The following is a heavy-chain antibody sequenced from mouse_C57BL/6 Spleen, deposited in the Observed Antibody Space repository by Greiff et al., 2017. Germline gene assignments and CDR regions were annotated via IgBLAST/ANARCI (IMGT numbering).Heavy chain of an antibody. J-gene: IGHJ1*03. D-gene: IGHD1-1*01. Sequence: VQLRQPGAELVKPGASVKLSCKASGYTFTSYWMQWVKQRPGQGLEWIGEIDPSDSYTNYNQKFKGKATLTVDTSSSTAYMQLSGLTSEDAAVYYCARYYGSSHWYFDVWGTGTTVTVSS. CDR3: ARYYGSSHWYFDV. CDR1: GYTFTSYW. CDR2: IDPSDSYT. V-gene: IGHV1-50*01.